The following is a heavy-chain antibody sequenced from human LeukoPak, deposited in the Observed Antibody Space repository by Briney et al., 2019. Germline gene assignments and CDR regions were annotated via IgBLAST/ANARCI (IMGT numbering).Heavy chain of an antibody. CDR3: ARIVELWAMGVDY. V-gene: IGHV4-39*01. Sequence: PSETLSLICTFWGDSISSSCYYWGWIRRPPGKGVEWIGRIYYSRSTYNNLSVKSRVAMSVDTAKNWFSLKLSSVTAADTAVYYCARIVELWAMGVDYWGQGTLVTVSS. J-gene: IGHJ4*02. CDR1: GDSISSSCYY. D-gene: IGHD5-18*01. CDR2: IYYSRST.